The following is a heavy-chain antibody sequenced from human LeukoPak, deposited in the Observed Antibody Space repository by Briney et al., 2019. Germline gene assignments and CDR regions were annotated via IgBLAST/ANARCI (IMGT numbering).Heavy chain of an antibody. Sequence: GASLRLSCAASGSTLSSYAMSWVCQAPGKGLEWVSAISGSGGSTYYADSVKGRFTISRDNSKNTLYLQMNSLRAEDTAVYYCAKDRIPGEGLFDYWGHGTLVTVSS. CDR1: GSTLSSYA. J-gene: IGHJ4*01. D-gene: IGHD7-27*01. V-gene: IGHV3-23*01. CDR2: ISGSGGST. CDR3: AKDRIPGEGLFDY.